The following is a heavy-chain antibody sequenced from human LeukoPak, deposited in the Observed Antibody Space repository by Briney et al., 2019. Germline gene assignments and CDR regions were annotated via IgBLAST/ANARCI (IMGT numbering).Heavy chain of an antibody. CDR3: ARNWHHYDILTGYYPYYMDV. CDR1: GGSISSSSYY. Sequence: SETLSLTCTVSGGSISSSSYYWGWIRQPPGKGLEWIGEIHHSGSTNYSPSLKSRVTISVDTSKNQFSLKLSSVTAADTAVYYCARNWHHYDILTGYYPYYMDVWGKGTTVTVSS. V-gene: IGHV4-39*07. J-gene: IGHJ6*03. D-gene: IGHD3-9*01. CDR2: IHHSGST.